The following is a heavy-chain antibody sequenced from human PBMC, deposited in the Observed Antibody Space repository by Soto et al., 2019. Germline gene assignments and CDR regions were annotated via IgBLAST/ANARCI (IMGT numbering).Heavy chain of an antibody. CDR3: ARWALRYFDPQTHY. D-gene: IGHD3-9*01. CDR2: IYYSGST. J-gene: IGHJ4*02. CDR1: GGSISSSSYY. V-gene: IGHV4-39*01. Sequence: SETLSLTCTVSGGSISSSSYYWGWIRQPPGKGLEWIGNIYYSGSTYYNPSLKSRVTISVDTSKNQFSLKLSSVTAADTAVYYCARWALRYFDPQTHYWGQGTLVTVSS.